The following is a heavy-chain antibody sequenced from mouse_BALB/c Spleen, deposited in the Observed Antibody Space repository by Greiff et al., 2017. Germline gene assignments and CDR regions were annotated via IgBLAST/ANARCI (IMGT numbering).Heavy chain of an antibody. CDR2: ISYSGST. D-gene: IGHD2-14*01. V-gene: IGHV3-2*02. J-gene: IGHJ4*01. CDR3: AREEVRRGYAMDY. Sequence: EVKLMESGPGLVKPSQSLSLTCTVTGYSITSDYAWNWIRQFPGNKLEWMGYISYSGSTSYNPSLKSRISITRDTSKNQFFLQLNSVTTEDTATYYCAREEVRRGYAMDYWGQGTSVTVSS. CDR1: GYSITSDYA.